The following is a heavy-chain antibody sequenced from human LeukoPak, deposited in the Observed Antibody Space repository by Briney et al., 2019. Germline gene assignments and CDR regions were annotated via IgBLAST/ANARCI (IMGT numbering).Heavy chain of an antibody. CDR1: GGSISSYY. CDR3: ARHAHYYDSSGYFVYYFDY. Sequence: SETLSLTCTVSGGSISSYYWSWIRQPPGKGLEWIGDIYYSGSTNYNPSLKSRVTISVDMSKNQFSLKPSSVTAADTAVYYCARHAHYYDSSGYFVYYFDYWGQGTLVTVSS. J-gene: IGHJ4*02. D-gene: IGHD3-22*01. V-gene: IGHV4-59*08. CDR2: IYYSGST.